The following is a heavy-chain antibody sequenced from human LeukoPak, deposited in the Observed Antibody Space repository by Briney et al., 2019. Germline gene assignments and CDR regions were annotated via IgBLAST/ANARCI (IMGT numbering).Heavy chain of an antibody. CDR2: IYYSGST. V-gene: IGHV4-59*08. CDR1: GGSINNYY. Sequence: SETLSLTCTVSGGSINNYYWSWIRQPPGKGLEWIGYIYYSGSTNYNPSLKSRVTISVDTSKNQFSLKLSSVTAADTAVYYCARMYYYDTSGYSMPTAHFDLWGRGTLVTVSS. CDR3: ARMYYYDTSGYSMPTAHFDL. D-gene: IGHD3-22*01. J-gene: IGHJ2*01.